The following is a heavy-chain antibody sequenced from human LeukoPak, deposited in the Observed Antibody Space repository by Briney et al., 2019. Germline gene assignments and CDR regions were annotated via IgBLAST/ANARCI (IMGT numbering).Heavy chain of an antibody. J-gene: IGHJ4*02. Sequence: ASVKVSCTSSGYTLTGYYIHWVRQAPGQGLEWMGWVNPYIGDIIYTQRFQGRVTMTRDTSITTVYMELSRLRSDDTAVYYCARSLPYDNRNPHFDYWGQGTLVTVSS. CDR2: VNPYIGDI. CDR3: ARSLPYDNRNPHFDY. CDR1: GYTLTGYY. D-gene: IGHD3-22*01. V-gene: IGHV1-2*02.